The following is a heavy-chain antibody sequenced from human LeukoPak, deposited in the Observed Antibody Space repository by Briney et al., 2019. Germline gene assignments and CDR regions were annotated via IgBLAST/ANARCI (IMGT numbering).Heavy chain of an antibody. Sequence: SGPTLVKPTQTLTLTCTFSGFSLTTSGVGVGWIRQPLGKALEWLALIYWNNDNRYNPSLKTRLTITKDTSKNQMVLIMANMDPVDTATYYCAHYGDYRFLYYFDYWGQGTPVTVSS. J-gene: IGHJ4*02. D-gene: IGHD4-17*01. CDR1: GFSLTTSGVG. CDR3: AHYGDYRFLYYFDY. CDR2: IYWNNDN. V-gene: IGHV2-5*01.